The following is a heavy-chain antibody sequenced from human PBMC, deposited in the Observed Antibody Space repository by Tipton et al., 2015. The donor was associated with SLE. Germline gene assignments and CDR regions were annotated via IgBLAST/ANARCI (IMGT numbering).Heavy chain of an antibody. CDR2: IYDSGS. J-gene: IGHJ4*02. V-gene: IGHV4-59*08. Sequence: TLSLTCIVSGGSLNDYYWGWIRQSPGKGLEWVASIYDSGSNYNPSLKNRVTISLDTSKSQFSLRLTPVTAADTAVYYCARVKSIFGVVGIDYWGQGTLVTVSS. CDR3: ARVKSIFGVVGIDY. CDR1: GGSLNDYY. D-gene: IGHD3-3*01.